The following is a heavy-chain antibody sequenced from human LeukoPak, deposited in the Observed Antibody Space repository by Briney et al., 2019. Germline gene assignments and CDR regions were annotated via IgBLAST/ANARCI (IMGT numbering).Heavy chain of an antibody. V-gene: IGHV1-18*01. CDR1: GYTFTSYG. CDR3: ARSASQLWTHTNFDY. CDR2: ISAYNGNT. D-gene: IGHD5-18*01. Sequence: ASVKVSCKASGYTFTSYGISWVRQAPGQGLEWMGWISAYNGNTNYAQKFQGRVTITADESTSTAYMELSSLRSEDTAVYYCARSASQLWTHTNFDYWGQGTLVTVSS. J-gene: IGHJ4*02.